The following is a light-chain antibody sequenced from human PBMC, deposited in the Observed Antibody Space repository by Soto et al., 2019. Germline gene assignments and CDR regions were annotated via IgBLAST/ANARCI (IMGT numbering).Light chain of an antibody. CDR1: QSVSSNY. CDR2: GAS. V-gene: IGKV3-20*01. J-gene: IGKJ2*01. Sequence: EIVLTQSPGTLSLSPGERATLSCRASQSVSSNYLAWYQQKPGQAPRLLIYGASSRATGISDRFSGSGSGTDFTLTISRLEPEDFAVYYCQQYGRSLPFGQGTKLEI. CDR3: QQYGRSLP.